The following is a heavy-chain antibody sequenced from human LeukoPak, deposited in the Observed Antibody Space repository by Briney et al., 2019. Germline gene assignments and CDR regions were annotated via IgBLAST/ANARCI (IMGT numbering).Heavy chain of an antibody. J-gene: IGHJ4*02. Sequence: GGSLRLSCAASGFTFSSYAMTWVRQAPGKGLEWVSLISGSGGSTYYADSVKGRFTISRDNSKNTLYLQMNSLRVEDTAVYYCARDRHSTSWLVEYWGQGILVTVSS. CDR3: ARDRHSTSWLVEY. D-gene: IGHD6-13*01. V-gene: IGHV3-23*01. CDR2: ISGSGGST. CDR1: GFTFSSYA.